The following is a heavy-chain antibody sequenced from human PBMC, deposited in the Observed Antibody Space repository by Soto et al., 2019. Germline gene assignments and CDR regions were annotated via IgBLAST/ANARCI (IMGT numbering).Heavy chain of an antibody. CDR2: ISAYNGNT. CDR3: ARKTWYSSGWSWTDY. D-gene: IGHD6-19*01. CDR1: GYTFASYG. V-gene: IGHV1-18*01. J-gene: IGHJ4*02. Sequence: ASVKVSCKASGYTFASYGIRWVRQAPGQGLEWMGWISAYNGNTNYAQKLQGRVTMTTDTSTSTAYMELRSLRSDDTAVYYCARKTWYSSGWSWTDYWGQGTLVTVSS.